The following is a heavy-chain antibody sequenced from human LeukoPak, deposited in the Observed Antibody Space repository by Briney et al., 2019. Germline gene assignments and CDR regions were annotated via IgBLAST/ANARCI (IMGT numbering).Heavy chain of an antibody. V-gene: IGHV4-34*01. Sequence: SETLSLTCAVYGGSFSGYYWSWIRQPPGKGLEWIGEINHSGSTNYNPSLKSRVTISVDTSKNQFSLKLSSVSAAETAVYFCARVVNNWNIDVFDIWGQGTMVTVSS. CDR3: ARVVNNWNIDVFDI. CDR2: INHSGST. D-gene: IGHD1/OR15-1a*01. CDR1: GGSFSGYY. J-gene: IGHJ3*02.